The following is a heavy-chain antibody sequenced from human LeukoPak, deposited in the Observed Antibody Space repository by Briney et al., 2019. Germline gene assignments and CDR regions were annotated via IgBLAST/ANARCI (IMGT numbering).Heavy chain of an antibody. CDR1: GGSISSSSYY. J-gene: IGHJ4*02. Sequence: SETLSLTCTVSGGSISSSSYYWGWIRQPPGKGLEWIGSLYYGGSTYHNPSLKSRVTISVDTSNNQFSLKVSSVTAADTAVYYCARGGNSWYADYWGQGTLVTVSS. V-gene: IGHV4-39*07. CDR3: ARGGNSWYADY. CDR2: LYYGGST. D-gene: IGHD6-13*01.